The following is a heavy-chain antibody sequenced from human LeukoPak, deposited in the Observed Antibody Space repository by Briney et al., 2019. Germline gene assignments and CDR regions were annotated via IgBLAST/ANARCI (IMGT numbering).Heavy chain of an antibody. D-gene: IGHD6-6*01. CDR2: INPNSGGT. CDR3: ARAQMDSSSSEGDTLNFDY. V-gene: IGHV1-2*02. J-gene: IGHJ4*02. Sequence: ASVKVSCKASGYTFTGYYMHWVRQAPGQGLEWMGWINPNSGGTNYAQKFQGRVTMTRDTSISTAYMELSRLRSDDTAVYHCARAQMDSSSSEGDTLNFDYWGQGTLVTVSS. CDR1: GYTFTGYY.